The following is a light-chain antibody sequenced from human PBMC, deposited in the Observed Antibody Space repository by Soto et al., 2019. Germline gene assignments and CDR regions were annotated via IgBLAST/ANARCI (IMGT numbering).Light chain of an antibody. V-gene: IGKV3-15*01. CDR3: QQYNDWPTYT. J-gene: IGKJ2*01. CDR2: GSY. Sequence: IVMTQSPATLSVSPGERATLSCRASQSVSSNLAWYQQKPGQAPRLLIFGSYIRATGVPARFSAGGSGTEFTLTISSLQSEDFAIYYCQQYNDWPTYTFGRGTSLEIK. CDR1: QSVSSN.